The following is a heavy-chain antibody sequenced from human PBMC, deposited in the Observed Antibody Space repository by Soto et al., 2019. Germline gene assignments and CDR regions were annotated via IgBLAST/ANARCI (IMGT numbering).Heavy chain of an antibody. Sequence: SQTLSLTCAISGDSVSSNSAAWNWIRQSPSRGLEWLGRTYYRSKWYNDYAVSVKSRITINPDTSKNQFSLQLNSVTPEDTAVYYCARDQRDVTMIVVVSQASYFDYWGQGTLVTVSS. CDR3: ARDQRDVTMIVVVSQASYFDY. CDR2: TYYRSKWYN. D-gene: IGHD3-22*01. J-gene: IGHJ4*02. CDR1: GDSVSSNSAA. V-gene: IGHV6-1*01.